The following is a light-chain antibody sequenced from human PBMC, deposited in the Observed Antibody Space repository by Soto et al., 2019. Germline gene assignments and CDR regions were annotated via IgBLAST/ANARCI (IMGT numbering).Light chain of an antibody. V-gene: IGLV1-44*01. CDR2: SNN. CDR3: AAWDASPNGVV. CDR1: SSNIGSYT. Sequence: QSVLTQPPSASGTPGQRVTISCSGSSSNIGSYTVNWYQQLPGTAPKLLIYSNNQRPSGVPDLFSGFKSGTLVSLAISGLQSEYEADYDRAAWDASPNGVVFVGGTTPTVL. J-gene: IGLJ2*01.